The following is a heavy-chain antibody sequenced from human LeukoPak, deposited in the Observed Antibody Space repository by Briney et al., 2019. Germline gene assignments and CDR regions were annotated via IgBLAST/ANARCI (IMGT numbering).Heavy chain of an antibody. Sequence: SETLSLTCTVSGGSISSSSYYWGWIRQPPGKGLEWIGSIYYSGSTYYNPSPKSRVTISVDTSKNQFSLKLSSVTAADAAVYYCASLPRLRFLEWLSFDYWGQGTLVTVSS. V-gene: IGHV4-39*01. CDR2: IYYSGST. J-gene: IGHJ4*02. D-gene: IGHD3-3*01. CDR3: ASLPRLRFLEWLSFDY. CDR1: GGSISSSSYY.